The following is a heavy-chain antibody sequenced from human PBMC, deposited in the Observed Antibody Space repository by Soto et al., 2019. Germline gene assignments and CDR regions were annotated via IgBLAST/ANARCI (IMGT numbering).Heavy chain of an antibody. D-gene: IGHD3-9*01. Sequence: SETMSLTCAVSGDSISSGGYSWSWLRQPPGKGLEWIGYIYPSGNTYYNASLNSRVTISADKSKNQFSLKLTSVTAADTAVYYCATVDSKAFGRGCFDSWGQGTLVTVSS. V-gene: IGHV4-30-2*01. CDR2: IYPSGNT. CDR3: ATVDSKAFGRGCFDS. CDR1: GDSISSGGYS. J-gene: IGHJ4*02.